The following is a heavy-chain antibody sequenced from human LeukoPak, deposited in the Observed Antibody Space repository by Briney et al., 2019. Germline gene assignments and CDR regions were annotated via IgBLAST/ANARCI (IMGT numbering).Heavy chain of an antibody. CDR2: ITAGDGAT. J-gene: IGHJ4*02. CDR3: ARDRSTDAVSEF. CDR1: GFNFKTYT. V-gene: IGHV3-23*01. D-gene: IGHD1-1*01. Sequence: GGSLRLSCAASGFNFKTYTLTWVRQAPGKRPEWLSSITAGDGATYYADSVRGRFTISRDYSRNTVYLHLSGLRAEDTAVYYCARDRSTDAVSEFWGQGTLVAVSS.